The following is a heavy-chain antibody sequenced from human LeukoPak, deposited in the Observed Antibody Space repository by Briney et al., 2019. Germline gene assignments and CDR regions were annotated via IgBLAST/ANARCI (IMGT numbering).Heavy chain of an antibody. Sequence: GGSLRLSCAASGFTFSSYWMHWVRQAPGKGLVWVSRINSDGSSTSYADSVKGRFTISRDNAKNTLYLQMNSPRAEDTAVYFCARAGNNWNYALDYWGQGTLVTVSP. D-gene: IGHD1-7*01. CDR3: ARAGNNWNYALDY. CDR1: GFTFSSYW. CDR2: INSDGSST. V-gene: IGHV3-74*01. J-gene: IGHJ4*02.